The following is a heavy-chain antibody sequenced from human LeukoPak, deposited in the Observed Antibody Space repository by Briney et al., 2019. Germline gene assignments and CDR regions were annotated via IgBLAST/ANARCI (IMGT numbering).Heavy chain of an antibody. D-gene: IGHD7-27*01. CDR2: TRGSGSGMGSGN. J-gene: IGHJ4*02. Sequence: PGGSLRLSCAASGLAFSDFSMNSVRQAPGKGREWVANTRGSGSGMGSGNYYAVSVKGRFTISRDDAKNALYLKMNSLRAEDTAFYYCARDDNWGFDYWGQGALVTVSS. CDR3: ARDDNWGFDY. CDR1: GLAFSDFS. V-gene: IGHV3-21*05.